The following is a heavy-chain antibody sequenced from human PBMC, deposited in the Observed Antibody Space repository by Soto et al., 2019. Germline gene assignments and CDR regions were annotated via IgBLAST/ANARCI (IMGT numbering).Heavy chain of an antibody. J-gene: IGHJ4*02. CDR1: GFTFSSYG. CDR3: AKDAILWFGDYNYFDY. D-gene: IGHD3-10*01. Sequence: QVQLVESGGGVVHPGRSLGLSCAASGFTFSSYGMHWVRQAPGRGLEGVAVISYDGSNKYYADSVKGRFTISRDNSKNTLYLQMNSLRAEDTAVYYCAKDAILWFGDYNYFDYWGQGTLVTVSS. V-gene: IGHV3-30*18. CDR2: ISYDGSNK.